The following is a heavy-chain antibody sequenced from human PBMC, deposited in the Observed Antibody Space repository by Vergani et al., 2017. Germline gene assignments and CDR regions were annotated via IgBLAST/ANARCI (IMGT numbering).Heavy chain of an antibody. J-gene: IGHJ5*02. CDR3: ARTSFDNWFDH. Sequence: QVHLQESGPRVVKPSQTFSLPCPVSGDSISSGLHYWSWIRQHPGKGLEGIGYTYYTGSAHSNPALPGRVSISVDRSRNQLSLNLTSVTAADTAIYYCARTSFDNWFDHWGQGSLVTVSS. CDR1: GDSISSGLHY. V-gene: IGHV4-31*03. CDR2: TYYTGSA. D-gene: IGHD6-6*01.